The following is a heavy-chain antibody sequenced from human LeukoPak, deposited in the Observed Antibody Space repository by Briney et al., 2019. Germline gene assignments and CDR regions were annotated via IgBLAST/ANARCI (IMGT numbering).Heavy chain of an antibody. V-gene: IGHV1-8*01. CDR3: GRVRGGTKEGGQQYGSEIIEYYYYYMDV. CDR2: MNPNSGNT. D-gene: IGHD3-10*01. J-gene: IGHJ6*03. CDR1: GYTFTSYD. Sequence: GASVKVSCKASGYTFTSYDINWVRQATGQGLEWMGWMNPNSGNTGYAQKFQGRVTLTSNTSISTAYMELSSLRSEDTAVYYYGRVRGGTKEGGQQYGSEIIEYYYYYMDVWGKGTTVTVSS.